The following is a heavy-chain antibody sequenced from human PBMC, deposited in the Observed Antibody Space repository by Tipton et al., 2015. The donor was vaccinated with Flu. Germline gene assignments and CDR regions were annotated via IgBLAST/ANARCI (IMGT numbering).Heavy chain of an antibody. D-gene: IGHD6-19*01. CDR1: GGSISSYY. CDR3: ARSYSSGWFYAFDI. Sequence: TLSLTCTVSGGSISSYYWSWIRQPAGKGLEWIGRIYTSGSTNYNPSLKSRVTMSVDTSKNQISLKLSSVTAADTAVYYCARSYSSGWFYAFDIWGQGTMVTVSS. J-gene: IGHJ3*02. V-gene: IGHV4-4*07. CDR2: IYTSGST.